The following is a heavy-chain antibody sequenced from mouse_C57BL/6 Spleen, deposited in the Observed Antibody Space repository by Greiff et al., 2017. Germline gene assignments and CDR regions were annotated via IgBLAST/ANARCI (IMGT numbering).Heavy chain of an antibody. CDR1: GYAFTNYL. D-gene: IGHD4-1*01. CDR2: INPGSGGT. J-gene: IGHJ1*03. CDR3: ARYWIPGALDV. Sequence: VQLQQSGAELVRPGTSVKVSCKASGYAFTNYLIEWVKQRPGQGLEWIGVINPGSGGTNYNEKFKGKATLTADKSSSTAYMQLSSLTSEDSAVYFCARYWIPGALDVWGTGTTVTVSS. V-gene: IGHV1-54*01.